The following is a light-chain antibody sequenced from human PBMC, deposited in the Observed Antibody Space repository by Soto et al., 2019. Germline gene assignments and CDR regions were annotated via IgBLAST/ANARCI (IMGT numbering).Light chain of an antibody. CDR1: SGSFASNS. V-gene: IGLV6-57*01. J-gene: IGLJ3*02. CDR2: EDN. CDR3: QSYDSSNWV. Sequence: NFMLTQPHSVSESPGKTVTISCTRSSGSFASNSVQWYQQRPGSSPTTVIYEDNQRPSGVPDRFSGSIDSSSKSASLSISGLKTEDEADYYCQSYDSSNWVFGGGTQLTVL.